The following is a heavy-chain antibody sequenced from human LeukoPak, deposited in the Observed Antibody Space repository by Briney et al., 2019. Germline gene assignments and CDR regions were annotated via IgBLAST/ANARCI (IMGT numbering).Heavy chain of an antibody. D-gene: IGHD5-18*01. CDR1: GFSFSSYA. CDR3: ANERGYNYGFSFDY. CDR2: IPNDGSKT. J-gene: IGHJ4*02. Sequence: GGSLRLSCAASGFSFSSYAMHWVRQAPGKGLEWVAAIPNDGSKTYYAESVKGRFTISRDNSKNTLYLQMNSLRTEDTAVYYCANERGYNYGFSFDYWGQGTLVTVSS. V-gene: IGHV3-30-3*02.